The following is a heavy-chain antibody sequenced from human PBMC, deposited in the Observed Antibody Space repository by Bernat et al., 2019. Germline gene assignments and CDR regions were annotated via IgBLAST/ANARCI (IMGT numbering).Heavy chain of an antibody. V-gene: IGHV3-53*02. CDR2: IYSGGST. Sequence: EVQLVETGGGLIQPGGSLRLSCAASGFTVSSNYMSWVRQAPGKGLEWVSVIYSGGSTYYADSVKGRFTISRDNSKNTLYLQMNSLGAEDTAVYYCASISMVQGSYYYYYMDVWGKGTTVTVSS. J-gene: IGHJ6*03. D-gene: IGHD3-10*01. CDR3: ASISMVQGSYYYYYMDV. CDR1: GFTVSSNY.